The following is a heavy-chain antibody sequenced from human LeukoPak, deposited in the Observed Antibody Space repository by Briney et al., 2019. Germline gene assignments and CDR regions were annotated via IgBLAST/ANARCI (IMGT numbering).Heavy chain of an antibody. Sequence: SETLSLTCTVSGGSISSSSYYWGWIRQPPGKGLEWIGSIYYSGSTYYNPSLKSRVTISVDTSKNQFSLKLSPVTAADTAVYYCVSHPYSSYYYHMDVWGRGTTVTVSS. D-gene: IGHD5-18*01. CDR1: GGSISSSSYY. CDR2: IYYSGST. J-gene: IGHJ6*02. CDR3: VSHPYSSYYYHMDV. V-gene: IGHV4-39*01.